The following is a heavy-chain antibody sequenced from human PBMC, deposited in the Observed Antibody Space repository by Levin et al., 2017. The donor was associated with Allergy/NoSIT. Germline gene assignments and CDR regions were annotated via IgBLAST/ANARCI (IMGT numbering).Heavy chain of an antibody. Sequence: PGGSLRLSCAASGFTFDDYAMHWVRQAPGKGLEWVSGISWNSGSIGYADSVKGRFTISRDNAKNSLYLQMNSLRAEDTALYYCAKDINAGDSSGYLDYWGQGTLVTVSS. D-gene: IGHD3-22*01. J-gene: IGHJ4*02. V-gene: IGHV3-9*01. CDR2: ISWNSGSI. CDR3: AKDINAGDSSGYLDY. CDR1: GFTFDDYA.